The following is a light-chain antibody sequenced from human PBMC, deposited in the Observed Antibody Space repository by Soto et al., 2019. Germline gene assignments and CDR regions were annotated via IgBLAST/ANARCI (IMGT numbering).Light chain of an antibody. CDR3: QQYNNWPRT. V-gene: IGKV3-15*01. J-gene: IGKJ1*01. CDR1: QSVSSN. CDR2: GAS. Sequence: EILLTQSPGILSLSPGERATLSCRASQSVSSNLAWYQQTPGQAPRILIYGASTRDTGIPARFSGSGSGTEFTLTISRLQSEDFAVYYCQQYNNWPRTFGQGTKVDIK.